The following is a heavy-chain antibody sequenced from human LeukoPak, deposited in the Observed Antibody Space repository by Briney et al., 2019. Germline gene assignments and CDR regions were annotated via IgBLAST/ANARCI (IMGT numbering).Heavy chain of an antibody. V-gene: IGHV3-15*01. J-gene: IGHJ4*02. CDR2: IKSKTDGGTT. CDR3: TTDRGANHGPYYYGSGSLNFDY. CDR1: GFTFSNAW. Sequence: GGSLRLSCAASGFTFSNAWMSWVRQAPGKGLEWVGRIKSKTDGGTTDYAAPVKGRFTISRDDSKNTLYLQMNSLKTEDTAVYYCTTDRGANHGPYYYGSGSLNFDYWGQGTLVTVSS. D-gene: IGHD3-10*01.